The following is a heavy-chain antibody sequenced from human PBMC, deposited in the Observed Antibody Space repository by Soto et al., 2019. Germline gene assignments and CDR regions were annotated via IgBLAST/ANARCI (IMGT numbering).Heavy chain of an antibody. CDR1: GGSISSGDYY. CDR2: IYYSGST. D-gene: IGHD4-17*01. Sequence: SETLSLTCTVSGGSISSGDYYWSWIRQPPGKGLEWIGYIYYSGSTYYNPSLKSRVTISVDTSKNQFSLKLSSVTAADTAVYYCARDPLYGDAHFDYWGQGTLVTVSS. J-gene: IGHJ4*02. V-gene: IGHV4-30-4*01. CDR3: ARDPLYGDAHFDY.